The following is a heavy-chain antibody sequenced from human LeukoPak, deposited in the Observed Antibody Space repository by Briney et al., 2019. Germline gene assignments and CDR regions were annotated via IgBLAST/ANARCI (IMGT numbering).Heavy chain of an antibody. CDR2: ISGSGGST. CDR1: GFTFSSYA. CDR3: AKDRVTMIVGVSYFDY. D-gene: IGHD3-22*01. Sequence: GRSLRLSCAASGFTFSSYAMSWVRQAPGKGLEWVSAISGSGGSTYYADSVKGRFTISRDNSKNTLYLQMNSLRAEDTAVCYCAKDRVTMIVGVSYFDYWGQGTLVTVSS. J-gene: IGHJ4*02. V-gene: IGHV3-23*01.